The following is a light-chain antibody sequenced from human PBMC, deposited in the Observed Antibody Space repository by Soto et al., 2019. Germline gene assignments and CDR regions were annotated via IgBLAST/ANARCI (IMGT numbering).Light chain of an antibody. CDR3: QRYSSYSEA. V-gene: IGKV1-5*03. Sequence: DIPMTQSPSTLSGSVGDRVTITCRASQTISSWLAWYQQKPGKAPKLLIYKASTLQSGGPSRFSGSGSGGEFTVTISSVQRDDFAAYYCQRYSSYSEAFGQGTKVELK. J-gene: IGKJ1*01. CDR1: QTISSW. CDR2: KAS.